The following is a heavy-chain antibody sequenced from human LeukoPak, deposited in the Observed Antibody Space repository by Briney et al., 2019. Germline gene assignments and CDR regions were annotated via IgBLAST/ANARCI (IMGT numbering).Heavy chain of an antibody. CDR2: IKPDGGHQ. CDR1: GLAFSDYW. J-gene: IGHJ6*02. CDR3: ARAQYSGSRIDV. D-gene: IGHD3-10*01. Sequence: GGSLRLSCAASGLAFSDYWMSWVRKAPGKGLEWVANIKPDGGHQNYVDSVKGRFTISRDTAKNTVYLQMNSLRDEDTAVYYCARAQYSGSRIDVWGQGTMVTVSS. V-gene: IGHV3-7*04.